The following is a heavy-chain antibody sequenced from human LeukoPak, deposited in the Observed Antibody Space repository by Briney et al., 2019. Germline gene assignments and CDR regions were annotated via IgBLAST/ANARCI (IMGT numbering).Heavy chain of an antibody. CDR1: GFTFSSYA. CDR3: AKGVTYYYDSSGYYSTYYFDY. CDR2: ISGSGGST. J-gene: IGHJ4*02. V-gene: IGHV3-23*01. D-gene: IGHD3-22*01. Sequence: GGSLRLSCAASGFTFSSYAMSWVRQAPGKGLEWVSAISGSGGSTYYADSVKGRFTISRDNSKNTLYLQMNSLRAEDTAVYYCAKGVTYYYDSSGYYSTYYFDYWSQGTLVTVSS.